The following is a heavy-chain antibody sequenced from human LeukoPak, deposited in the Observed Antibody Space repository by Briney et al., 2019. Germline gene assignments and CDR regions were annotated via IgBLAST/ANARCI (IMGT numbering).Heavy chain of an antibody. J-gene: IGHJ4*02. CDR2: IYYTGTT. D-gene: IGHD3-16*02. CDR1: GASISNSSHY. Sequence: PSETLSLTCIVSGASISNSSHYWGWIRQPPGKGLEWIGNIYYTGTTYYAPSLKSRVTISIDTSKSQFSLKVSSVTAADTAVYYCASYTFGGVIVIGYFDYWGQGTLVTVSS. CDR3: ASYTFGGVIVIGYFDY. V-gene: IGHV4-39*07.